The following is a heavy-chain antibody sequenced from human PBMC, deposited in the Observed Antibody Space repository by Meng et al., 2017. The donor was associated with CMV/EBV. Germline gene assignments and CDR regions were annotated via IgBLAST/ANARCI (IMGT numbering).Heavy chain of an antibody. V-gene: IGHV4-34*01. J-gene: IGHJ6*02. D-gene: IGHD6-13*01. Sequence: GSLRLSCAVYGGSFSGYYWSWIRQPPGKGLEWIGEINHSGSTNYNPSLKSRVTISVDTSKNQFSLKLSSVTAADTAVYYCVRHYGYSSSWTSYYYYGMDVWGQGTTVTVSS. CDR3: VRHYGYSSSWTSYYYYGMDV. CDR2: INHSGST. CDR1: GGSFSGYY.